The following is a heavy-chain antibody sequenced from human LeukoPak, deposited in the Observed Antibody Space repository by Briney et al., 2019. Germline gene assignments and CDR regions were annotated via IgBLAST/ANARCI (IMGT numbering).Heavy chain of an antibody. CDR2: IIPKFDLT. J-gene: IGHJ5*02. Sequence: APVKVSCKTSGDTFSNFVISWVRQAPGQGLEWMARIIPKFDLTKIAQKFEGRVTITADTSTSTVYLELSNVRSDDTAIYYCTRDQNVRGVAAGMEGWFDPWGQGTLVTVSS. CDR1: GDTFSNFV. CDR3: TRDQNVRGVAAGMEGWFDP. V-gene: IGHV1-69*04. D-gene: IGHD1-1*01.